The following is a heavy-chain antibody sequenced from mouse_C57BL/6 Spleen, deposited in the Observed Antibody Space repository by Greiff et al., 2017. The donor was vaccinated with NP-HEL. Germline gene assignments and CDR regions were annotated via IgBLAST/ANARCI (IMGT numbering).Heavy chain of an antibody. CDR2: INPSSGYT. V-gene: IGHV1-7*01. CDR3: ARYYDYDRAWFAY. CDR1: GYTFTSYW. D-gene: IGHD2-4*01. Sequence: VQLQQSGAELAKPGASVKLSCKASGYTFTSYWMHWVKQRPGQGLEWIGYINPSSGYTKYNQKFKDKATLTADKSSSTAYMQLSSLTYEDSSVYYCARYYDYDRAWFAYWGQGTLVTVSA. J-gene: IGHJ3*01.